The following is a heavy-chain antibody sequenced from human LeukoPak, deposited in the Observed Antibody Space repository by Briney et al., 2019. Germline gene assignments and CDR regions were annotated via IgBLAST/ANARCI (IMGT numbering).Heavy chain of an antibody. CDR3: ARVAVTVVTFDY. J-gene: IGHJ4*02. V-gene: IGHV4-34*01. CDR1: GGSFSGNY. D-gene: IGHD4-23*01. CDR2: INHSGST. Sequence: SETLSLTCAVYGGSFSGNYWSWIRQPPGKGLEWIGEINHSGSTNYNPSLKSRVTISVDTSKNQFSLKLISVTAADTAVYYCARVAVTVVTFDYWGQGTLSPSPQ.